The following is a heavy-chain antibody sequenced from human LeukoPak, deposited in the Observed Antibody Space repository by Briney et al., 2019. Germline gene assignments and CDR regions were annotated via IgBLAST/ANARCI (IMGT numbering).Heavy chain of an antibody. CDR2: ISGSGGST. CDR1: GFTFSSYA. J-gene: IGHJ4*02. Sequence: GGSLRLSCAASGFTFSSYAMSWVRQAPGKGLEWVSAISGSGGSTYYADSVKGRFTISRDNSKNTLYLQMNSLRAEDTAVYYCATSPEDIVVVPAAMALGYWGQGTLVTVSS. D-gene: IGHD2-2*01. CDR3: ATSPEDIVVVPAAMALGY. V-gene: IGHV3-23*01.